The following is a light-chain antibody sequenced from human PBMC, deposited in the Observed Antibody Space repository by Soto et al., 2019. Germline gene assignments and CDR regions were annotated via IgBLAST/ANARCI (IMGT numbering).Light chain of an antibody. J-gene: IGLJ2*01. CDR2: EDN. CDR1: SGSIASNY. CDR3: HSYESNNVI. V-gene: IGLV6-57*03. Sequence: NFMLTQPHSVSESPGKTVIISCTRSSGSIASNYVQWYQQRPGSAPSIVIYEDNQRPSGVPDRFSGSIDRSSNSASLTISGLKAEDEADYYCHSYESNNVIFGGGPKVTVL.